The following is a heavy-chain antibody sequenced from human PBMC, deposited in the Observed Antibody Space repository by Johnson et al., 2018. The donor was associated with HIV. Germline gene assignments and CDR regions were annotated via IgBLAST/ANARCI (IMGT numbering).Heavy chain of an antibody. V-gene: IGHV3-23*04. CDR2: IISSGGKT. Sequence: VQLVESGGGLVQPGGSLRLSCAASGFTFSSYAMSWVRQAPGKGLEWVSAIISSGGKTYFADSVKGRFTISRDNSKNTLYLQMNNLRVEDTAVYYCAKDVQGRGIVLMVTLLDAFDIWGQGTMVTVSS. J-gene: IGHJ3*02. CDR1: GFTFSSYA. D-gene: IGHD2-8*01. CDR3: AKDVQGRGIVLMVTLLDAFDI.